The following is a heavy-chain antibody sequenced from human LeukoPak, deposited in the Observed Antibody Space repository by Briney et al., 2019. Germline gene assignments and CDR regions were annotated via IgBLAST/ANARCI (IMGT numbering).Heavy chain of an antibody. CDR1: GGSLNNYY. D-gene: IGHD6-13*01. Sequence: PSETLSLTCTVSGGSLNNYYWSWLRQPAGKGLEWIGRIYTSVSTNYNPSLTSRVTMSVDTSKNQFSLNLNSVAAADTAVYYCARGISSTWYPYFDYWGRGTLVTVSS. CDR3: ARGISSTWYPYFDY. CDR2: IYTSVST. V-gene: IGHV4-4*07. J-gene: IGHJ4*02.